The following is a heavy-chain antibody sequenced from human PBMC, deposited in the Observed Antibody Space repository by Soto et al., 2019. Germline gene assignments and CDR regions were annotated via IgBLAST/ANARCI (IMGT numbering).Heavy chain of an antibody. CDR2: IYSGGTT. CDR3: ARGGTGTDWDYYGMDV. Sequence: EVQLVESGGGLVQPGGSLRLSCAGSALTASKNYMSWVRQPPGKGLEWVSVIYSGGTTYYADSVKARFSISSDNPKSTLYLQMENQRAAATAVYNCARGGTGTDWDYYGMDVWGQGTTVTVSS. CDR1: ALTASKNY. D-gene: IGHD1-1*01. V-gene: IGHV3-66*01. J-gene: IGHJ6*02.